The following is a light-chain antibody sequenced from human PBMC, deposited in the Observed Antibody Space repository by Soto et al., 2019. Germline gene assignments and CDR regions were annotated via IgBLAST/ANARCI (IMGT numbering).Light chain of an antibody. CDR2: GAS. V-gene: IGKV3-15*01. J-gene: IGKJ1*01. CDR3: QQYHNWPRT. Sequence: EIVMTQSPATLSVSPGERATLSCRASQSVSSNLAWYQQKPGHAPRLLIYGASNRATGIPARFSGSGSGTEFTLTISSLQSEDFAVYYCQQYHNWPRTFGQGTKVEIK. CDR1: QSVSSN.